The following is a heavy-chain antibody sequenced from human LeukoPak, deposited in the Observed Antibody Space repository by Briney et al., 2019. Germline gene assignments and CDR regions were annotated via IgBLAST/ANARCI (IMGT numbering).Heavy chain of an antibody. CDR1: GSTFSSYG. Sequence: GGSLRPSCAASGSTFSSYGIHSVRQAPGKGLEWVAVISYDGSNKYYADSVKVRFTISRDNSKNTLYLQMNSLRAEDTAVYYCAKDQWVTMVRGVILAFDIWGQGTMVTVSS. D-gene: IGHD3-10*01. CDR3: AKDQWVTMVRGVILAFDI. V-gene: IGHV3-30*18. J-gene: IGHJ3*02. CDR2: ISYDGSNK.